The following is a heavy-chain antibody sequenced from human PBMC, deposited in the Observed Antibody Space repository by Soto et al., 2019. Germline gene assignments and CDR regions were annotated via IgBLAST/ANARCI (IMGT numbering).Heavy chain of an antibody. CDR3: ARDQSN. J-gene: IGHJ4*02. V-gene: IGHV3-48*01. Sequence: EVQLVESGGGLVQPGGSLRLSCAASGFMFSHYGMNWVRQDPGKVLEWISYITTSSTIYYADSVKGRFTSSRYTAKNSLYLQMNSLRVEDTAVYYCARDQSNWGQGTLVTVSS. CDR1: GFMFSHYG. CDR2: ITTSSTI.